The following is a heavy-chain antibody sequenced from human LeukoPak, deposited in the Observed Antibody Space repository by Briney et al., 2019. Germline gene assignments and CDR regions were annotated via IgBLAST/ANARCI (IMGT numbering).Heavy chain of an antibody. CDR3: ARGYLWGSSSPLFDY. CDR2: INHSGST. V-gene: IGHV4-38-2*02. J-gene: IGHJ4*02. D-gene: IGHD6-6*01. CDR1: GYSISSGYH. Sequence: SETLSLTCTVSGYSISSGYHWGWIRRPPGKGLGWIGEINHSGSTNYNPSLKSRVTISVDTSKNQFSLKLSSVTAADTAVYYCARGYLWGSSSPLFDYWGQGTLVTVSS.